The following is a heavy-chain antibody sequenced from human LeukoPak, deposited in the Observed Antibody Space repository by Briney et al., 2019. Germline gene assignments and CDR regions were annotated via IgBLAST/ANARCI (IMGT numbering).Heavy chain of an antibody. Sequence: PSETLSLTCTASGGSISSYYWSWIRQPPGKGLDWIGYIYSSGSTKYNPSLKSRVTISVDASKNQFALTLRSLTAADTAVYYCARDFWSGSVGFDPWGPGTLVTVSS. V-gene: IGHV4-59*01. CDR2: IYSSGST. CDR3: ARDFWSGSVGFDP. J-gene: IGHJ5*02. D-gene: IGHD3-3*01. CDR1: GGSISSYY.